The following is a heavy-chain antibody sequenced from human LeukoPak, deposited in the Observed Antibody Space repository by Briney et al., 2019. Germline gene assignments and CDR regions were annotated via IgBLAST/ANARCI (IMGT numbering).Heavy chain of an antibody. J-gene: IGHJ4*02. CDR2: IYTSGST. V-gene: IGHV4-61*02. CDR3: AANHYQCPRSTWCDY. D-gene: IGHD6-13*01. CDR1: SGSISSGSYY. Sequence: SETLSLTCTDSSGSISSGSYYWSWIRQPAGKGLEWIGRIYTSGSTNYNPSLKSRVTISVDTSKNQFSLKLSSVTAADTAVYYCAANHYQCPRSTWCDYWGQGTLVTVSS.